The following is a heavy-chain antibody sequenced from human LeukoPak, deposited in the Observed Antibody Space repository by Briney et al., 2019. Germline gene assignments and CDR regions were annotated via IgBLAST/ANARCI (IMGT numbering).Heavy chain of an antibody. CDR1: GFTLSRYA. Sequence: PGGSLRLSCAPSGFTLSRYAMNCVRHAPGEGLEWVSTFCYSGDDTYYTAPVKGRFPLPRENPENTLYVQVNTLTAEDTAVYYCAKDRCGGSCYAGLFDCWGQGTLVTVSS. J-gene: IGHJ4*02. V-gene: IGHV3-23*01. CDR2: FCYSGDDT. CDR3: AKDRCGGSCYAGLFDC. D-gene: IGHD2-15*01.